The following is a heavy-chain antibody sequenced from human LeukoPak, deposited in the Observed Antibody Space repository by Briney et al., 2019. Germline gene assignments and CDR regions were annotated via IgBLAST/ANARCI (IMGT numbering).Heavy chain of an antibody. CDR1: GFTFSKYW. V-gene: IGHV3-74*01. J-gene: IGHJ4*02. D-gene: IGHD6-19*01. Sequence: GGSLRLSCAACGFTFSKYWMLWVRHAPGKGLESVSRINTDGTVTTYADSVKGRFTVSRDNADNTMFLQMKSVRDEDTAVYYCATKQWLAPPPDSWGEGTPVTVSS. CDR3: ATKQWLAPPPDS. CDR2: INTDGTVT.